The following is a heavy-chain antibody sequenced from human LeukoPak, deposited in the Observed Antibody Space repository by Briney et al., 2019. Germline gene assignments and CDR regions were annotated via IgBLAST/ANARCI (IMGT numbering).Heavy chain of an antibody. V-gene: IGHV1-69*05. J-gene: IGHJ5*02. CDR2: IIPIFGTA. CDR1: GGTFSSYA. Sequence: GASVKVSCKASGGTFSSYAISWVRQAPGQGPEWMGGIIPIFGTANYAQKFQGRVTITTDESTSTAYMELSSLRTEDTAVYYCARDLGEIQLWLRGWFDPWGQGTLVTVSS. CDR3: ARDLGEIQLWLRGWFDP. D-gene: IGHD5-18*01.